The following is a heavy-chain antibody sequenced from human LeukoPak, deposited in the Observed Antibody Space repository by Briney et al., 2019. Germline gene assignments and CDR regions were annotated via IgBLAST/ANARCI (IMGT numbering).Heavy chain of an antibody. CDR2: INWNGGST. CDR3: ASGFKYSMYGYYFDY. Sequence: GGSLRLSCAASGFIFDDYGMSWVRQARGKGLEWVSCINWNGGSTGYGDSVKGRFTLPRDNAKNSLYLQMNNLIAEDTAWYYCASGFKYSMYGYYFDYWGQGTLVTVSS. CDR1: GFIFDDYG. J-gene: IGHJ4*02. V-gene: IGHV3-20*04. D-gene: IGHD4-17*01.